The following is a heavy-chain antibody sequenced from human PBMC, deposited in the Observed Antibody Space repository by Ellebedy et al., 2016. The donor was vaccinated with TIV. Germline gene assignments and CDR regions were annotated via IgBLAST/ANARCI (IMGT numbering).Heavy chain of an antibody. CDR1: GFTFSYYA. V-gene: IGHV3-23*01. CDR3: AKVMTGYSYAPDDF. Sequence: GESLKISCTASGFTFSYYAMSWIRQAPGRGLEWVSTVSYTGAATYFADSVKGRFTISRDNSKNTLYLHMDSLRAADTAMYYCAKVMTGYSYAPDDFWGQGTLVTVSS. D-gene: IGHD5-18*01. J-gene: IGHJ4*02. CDR2: VSYTGAAT.